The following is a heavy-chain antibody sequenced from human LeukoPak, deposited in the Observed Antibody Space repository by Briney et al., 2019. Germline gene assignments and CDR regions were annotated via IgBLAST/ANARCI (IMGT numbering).Heavy chain of an antibody. CDR1: GFTFDDYA. Sequence: GGSLRLFCAASGFTFDDYAMHWVRQAPGKGLEWVSGISWNSGSIGYADSVKGRFTISRDNAKNSLYLQMNSLRAEDTALYYCAKDWGTMLRGVDYWGQGTLVTVSS. D-gene: IGHD3-10*01. CDR2: ISWNSGSI. V-gene: IGHV3-9*01. J-gene: IGHJ4*02. CDR3: AKDWGTMLRGVDY.